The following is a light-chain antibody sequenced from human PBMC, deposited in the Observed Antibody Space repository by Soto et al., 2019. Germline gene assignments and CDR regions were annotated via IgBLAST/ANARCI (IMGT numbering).Light chain of an antibody. V-gene: IGKV1-39*01. CDR3: QQSYSTLT. CDR1: QSIGDY. J-gene: IGKJ3*01. CDR2: AAS. Sequence: DIQMTQSPSSLSASVGDRVTITCRASQSIGDYLNWYQLIPGKAPKLLIYAASSLQIGVTSRFSGRGSRTDFTLTINSLQPEDFAPYYCQQSYSTLTFGPGTKVDIK.